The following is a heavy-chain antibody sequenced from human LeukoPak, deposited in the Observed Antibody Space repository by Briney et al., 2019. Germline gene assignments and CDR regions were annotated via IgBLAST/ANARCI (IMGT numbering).Heavy chain of an antibody. D-gene: IGHD3-10*01. J-gene: IGHJ3*02. CDR3: ARGSPRDGSGSYIRAFDI. CDR1: GDSVSTNSAA. V-gene: IGHV6-1*01. CDR2: TYYRSKWFN. Sequence: PSQTLSLTCAISGDSVSTNSAAWNWIRLSPSRGLEWLGRTYYRSKWFNDYAVFVKSRITINPDTPKNQFSLKLSSVTAADTAVYYCARGSPRDGSGSYIRAFDIWGQGTMVTVSS.